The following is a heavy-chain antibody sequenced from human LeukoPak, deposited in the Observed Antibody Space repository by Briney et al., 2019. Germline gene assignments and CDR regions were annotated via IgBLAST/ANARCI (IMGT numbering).Heavy chain of an antibody. CDR1: GFAFNVYA. J-gene: IGHJ4*02. CDR3: AKDAYSGRDFDY. CDR2: ISGSGDST. Sequence: PGGSLRLSCAASGFAFNVYAMSWLRQPPGKGLEWGSTISGSGDSTYYADSVKGRFTISRDNSKNTLWLQANSLRAEDTAVYFCAKDAYSGRDFDYWGQGTLVTVSS. V-gene: IGHV3-23*01. D-gene: IGHD1-26*01.